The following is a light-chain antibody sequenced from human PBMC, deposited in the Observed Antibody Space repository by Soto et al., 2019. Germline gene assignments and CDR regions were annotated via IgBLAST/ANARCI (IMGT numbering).Light chain of an antibody. Sequence: AIRMTQSPSSLSASTGDRVTITCRASQGVSSYFAWYQQKPGKAPKLLIYAASTLQSGVPSRFSGSGSGTDFTLTISCLQSEDIATCYCQQYYNYPNTFGQGTRLEI. CDR3: QQYYNYPNT. CDR1: QGVSSY. V-gene: IGKV1-8*01. CDR2: AAS. J-gene: IGKJ5*01.